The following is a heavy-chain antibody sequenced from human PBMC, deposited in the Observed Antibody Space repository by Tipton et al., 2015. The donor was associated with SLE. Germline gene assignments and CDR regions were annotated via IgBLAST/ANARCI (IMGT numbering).Heavy chain of an antibody. J-gene: IGHJ4*02. CDR1: GFTFSSYN. D-gene: IGHD2-15*01. CDR3: ARDGTLCSGGRCYYFDY. Sequence: SLRLSCAASGFTFSSYNMNWVRLAPGKGLEWVSYISSSSSYIYYADSVKGRFTVSRDNAKNSLYRQMNSLRAEDTAVYYCARDGTLCSGGRCYYFDYWGQGTLVTVSS. CDR2: ISSSSSYI. V-gene: IGHV3-21*01.